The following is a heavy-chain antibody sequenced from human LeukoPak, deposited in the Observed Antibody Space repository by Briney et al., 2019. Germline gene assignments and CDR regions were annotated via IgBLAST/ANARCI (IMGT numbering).Heavy chain of an antibody. V-gene: IGHV4-4*07. Sequence: TASETLSLTCTVSGGSISSYYWSWIRQPAGKGLEWIGRIYTSGSTNYNPSLKSRVTMSVDTSKNQFSLKLSSVTAADTAVYYCARAQPRFYGDYDDYWGQGTLITVSS. D-gene: IGHD4-17*01. CDR2: IYTSGST. J-gene: IGHJ4*02. CDR3: ARAQPRFYGDYDDY. CDR1: GGSISSYY.